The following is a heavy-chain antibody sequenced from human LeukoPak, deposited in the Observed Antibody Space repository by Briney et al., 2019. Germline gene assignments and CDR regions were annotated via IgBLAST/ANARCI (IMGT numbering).Heavy chain of an antibody. CDR3: ARGVAVAGIRGQSAFDI. CDR1: GGSISSSSYY. CDR2: INHSGGT. V-gene: IGHV4-39*07. J-gene: IGHJ3*02. D-gene: IGHD6-19*01. Sequence: SETLSLTCTVSGGSISSSSYYWGWIRQTPGKGLEWIGEINHSGGTNYNPSLKSRVTISVDTSKNQFSLKLSSVTAADTAVYYCARGVAVAGIRGQSAFDIWGQGTMVTVSS.